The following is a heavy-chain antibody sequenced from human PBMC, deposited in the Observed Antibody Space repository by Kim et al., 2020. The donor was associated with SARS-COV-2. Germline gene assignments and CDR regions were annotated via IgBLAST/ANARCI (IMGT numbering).Heavy chain of an antibody. CDR1: GFSFSNYG. CDR3: AKDWLWNQIYYGMNV. D-gene: IGHD1-1*01. Sequence: GGSLRLSCAASGFSFSNYGMHWVRQAPGKGLEWVSVIWYDGSSKYYADSVKGRFTISRDNSKNTLYLQMNSLRVEDTAVYYCAKDWLWNQIYYGMNVWGPGTTVTVS. J-gene: IGHJ6*02. V-gene: IGHV3-33*03. CDR2: IWYDGSSK.